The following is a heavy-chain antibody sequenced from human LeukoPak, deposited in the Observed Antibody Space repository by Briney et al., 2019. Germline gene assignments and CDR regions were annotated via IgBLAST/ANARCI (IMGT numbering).Heavy chain of an antibody. CDR1: GFTFSSYW. D-gene: IGHD3-22*01. V-gene: IGHV3-30*18. CDR2: RSDDGSAQ. J-gene: IGHJ1*01. Sequence: GGSLRLSCAASGFTFSSYWINWVRQAPGRGLEWVAVRSDDGSAQHYADSVRGRFTISRDNSKNTLSLQMNSLRPEGTAMYFCAKDRDPYSSGTWDSWGQGTLVIVSS. CDR3: AKDRDPYSSGTWDS.